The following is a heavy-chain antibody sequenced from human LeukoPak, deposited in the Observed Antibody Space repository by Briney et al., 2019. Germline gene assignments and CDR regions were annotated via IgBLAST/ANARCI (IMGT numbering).Heavy chain of an antibody. CDR2: INHSGST. CDR1: GGSFSGYY. Sequence: SETLSLTCAVYGGSFSGYYWSWIRQPPGKGLEWMGVINHSGSTNYNPSLKSRVTISVDTSKNQFYTAVYYCARVAYDSSGYYPFDYWGQGTLVTVSS. V-gene: IGHV4-34*01. D-gene: IGHD3-22*01. J-gene: IGHJ4*02. CDR3: YPFDY.